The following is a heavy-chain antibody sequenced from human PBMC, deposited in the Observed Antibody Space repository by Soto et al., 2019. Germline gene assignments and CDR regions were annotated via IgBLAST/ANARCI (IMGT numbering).Heavy chain of an antibody. CDR2: IYYSGST. CDR3: ARDHYDILTGYYYGMDV. Sequence: SETLSLTCTVSGGAISSGGYSWSWIRQHPGKGPEWIGYIYYSGSTYYNPSLKSRVTISVDTSKNQFSLKLSSVTAADTAVYYCARDHYDILTGYYYGMDVWGQGTTVTVSS. CDR1: GGAISSGGYS. D-gene: IGHD3-9*01. J-gene: IGHJ6*02. V-gene: IGHV4-31*03.